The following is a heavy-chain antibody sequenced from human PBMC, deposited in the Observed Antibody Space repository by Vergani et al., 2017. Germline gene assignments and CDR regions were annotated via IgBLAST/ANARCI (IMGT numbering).Heavy chain of an antibody. Sequence: QIQLVQSGAEVKQPGASVKVSCKASGGTFSSNSISWVRQAPGQGLEWMGRIIPIFGTTSYAQKFQGRVTILADESTSTAYMELSSLRSEDTAVYYCARPHGDILPPDPRRLDYWGQGTLVTVSS. CDR1: GGTFSSNS. CDR2: IIPIFGTT. V-gene: IGHV1-69*13. CDR3: ARPHGDILPPDPRRLDY. J-gene: IGHJ4*02.